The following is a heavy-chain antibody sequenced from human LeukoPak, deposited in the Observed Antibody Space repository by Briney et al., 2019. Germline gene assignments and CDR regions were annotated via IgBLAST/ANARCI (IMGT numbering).Heavy chain of an antibody. V-gene: IGHV3-15*01. CDR1: GFTFSNAW. CDR2: IKSKTDGGTT. D-gene: IGHD3-10*01. Sequence: GGSLRLSCAASGFTFSNAWMSWVRQAPGKGLEWVGRIKSKTDGGTTDYAAPVKGRFTISRDDSKNTLYLQMNSLKTEDTAVYYCTSALYVLLWFGELSYYGMDVWGQGTTVTVSS. CDR3: TSALYVLLWFGELSYYGMDV. J-gene: IGHJ6*02.